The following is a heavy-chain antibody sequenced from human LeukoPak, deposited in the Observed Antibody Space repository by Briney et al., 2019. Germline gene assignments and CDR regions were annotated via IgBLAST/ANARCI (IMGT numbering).Heavy chain of an antibody. CDR1: GFTFSSYW. V-gene: IGHV3-7*01. J-gene: IGHJ4*02. CDR2: IKQDGSEK. CDR3: ARDDPSILRYFDWLGPGNY. Sequence: PGGSLRLSCAASGFTFSSYWMSWVRQAPGKGLEWVANIKQDGSEKYYVDSVKGRFTISRDNAKNSLYLQMNSLRAEDTAVYYCARDDPSILRYFDWLGPGNYWGQGTLVTVSS. D-gene: IGHD3-9*01.